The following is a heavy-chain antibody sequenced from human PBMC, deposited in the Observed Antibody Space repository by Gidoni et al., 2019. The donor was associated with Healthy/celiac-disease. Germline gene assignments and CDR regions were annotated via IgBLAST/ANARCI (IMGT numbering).Heavy chain of an antibody. J-gene: IGHJ4*02. CDR2: ISSSSSYI. V-gene: IGHV3-21*01. D-gene: IGHD6-13*01. Sequence: EVQLVESGGGLVKPGGSLRLSCATSGFTFSSYSMNWVRQAPGKGLEWVSSISSSSSYIYYADSVKGRFTISRDNAKNSLYLHMNSLRAEDTAVYYCAREGIAAAGTFDYWGQGTLVTVSS. CDR3: AREGIAAAGTFDY. CDR1: GFTFSSYS.